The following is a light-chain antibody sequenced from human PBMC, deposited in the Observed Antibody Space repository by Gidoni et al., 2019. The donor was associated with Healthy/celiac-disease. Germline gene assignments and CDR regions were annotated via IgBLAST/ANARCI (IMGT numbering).Light chain of an antibody. V-gene: IGLV2-11*01. CDR3: CSYAGSRV. Sequence: QSALTQPRSVSGSPGQSVTISCTGTSSDVGGYNYVSWYQQHPGKAPKLMIYDVNKRPSGVPDRFSGSKSGNTASLTISGLQAEEEADYYCCSYAGSRVFGGGTKLTVL. J-gene: IGLJ3*02. CDR1: SSDVGGYNY. CDR2: DVN.